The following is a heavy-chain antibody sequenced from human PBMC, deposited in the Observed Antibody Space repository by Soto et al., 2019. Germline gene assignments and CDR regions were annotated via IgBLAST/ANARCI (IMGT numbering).Heavy chain of an antibody. V-gene: IGHV4-30-2*01. CDR3: ARGQGRPVNWFDP. J-gene: IGHJ5*02. CDR2: IYHSGST. Sequence: ASETLSLTCAVSGGSISSGGYSWSWIRQPPGKGLEWIGYIYHSGSTYYNPSLKSRVTISVDRYKNQFSLKLSSVTAADTAVYYCARGQGRPVNWFDPWGQGTLVTVSS. CDR1: GGSISSGGYS.